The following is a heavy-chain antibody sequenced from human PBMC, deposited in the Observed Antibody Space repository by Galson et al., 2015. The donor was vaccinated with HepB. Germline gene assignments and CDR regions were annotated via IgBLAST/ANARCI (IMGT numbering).Heavy chain of an antibody. J-gene: IGHJ4*02. Sequence: SLRLSCAASGFTFSSYGMHWVRQAPGEGLEWVAVIWYDGSNKYYADSVKGRFTISRDNSKNTLYLQMNSLRAEDTAVYYCARHLERRQTLNPIDYWGPGTLVTVSS. CDR1: GFTFSSYG. CDR2: IWYDGSNK. D-gene: IGHD1-1*01. CDR3: ARHLERRQTLNPIDY. V-gene: IGHV3-33*01.